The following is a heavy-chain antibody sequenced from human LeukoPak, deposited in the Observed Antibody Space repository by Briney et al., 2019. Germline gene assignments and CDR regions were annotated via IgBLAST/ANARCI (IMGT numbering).Heavy chain of an antibody. CDR3: AKDFRFGETTFDY. V-gene: IGHV3-30*18. CDR2: ISYDGSNK. Sequence: PGGSLRLSCAASGFTFSSYGMHWVRQAPGKGLEWVAVISYDGSNKYYADSVKGRFTISRDNSKNTLYLQMNSLRAEDTAVYYCAKDFRFGETTFDYWGQGTLVTVSS. J-gene: IGHJ4*02. CDR1: GFTFSSYG. D-gene: IGHD3-10*01.